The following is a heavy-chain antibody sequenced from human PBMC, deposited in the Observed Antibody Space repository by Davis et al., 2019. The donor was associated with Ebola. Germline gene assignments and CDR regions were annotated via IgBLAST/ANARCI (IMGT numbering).Heavy chain of an antibody. J-gene: IGHJ4*02. D-gene: IGHD4-11*01. CDR2: VILKSGAT. Sequence: ASVKVSCKASGYTFTDYNIHWMRQAPGQALYCLGRVILKSGATNYAQKFQGRVTMTRDTSISTVYMELSSLRYDDTADYYCARGHNYAHEYWGQGTLVTVSS. V-gene: IGHV1-2*06. CDR3: ARGHNYAHEY. CDR1: GYTFTDYN.